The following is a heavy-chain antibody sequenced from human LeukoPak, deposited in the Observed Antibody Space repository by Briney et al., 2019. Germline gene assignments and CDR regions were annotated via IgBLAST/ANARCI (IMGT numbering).Heavy chain of an antibody. Sequence: ASVKVSCKASGYTFTSYGISWVRQAPGQGLEWMGWMNPNSGNTGYAQKFQGRVTMTRNASISTAYMDLGSLTSEDTAVYYCTIGKLASRRGSWFDPWGQGTLVTASS. D-gene: IGHD6-6*01. CDR1: GYTFTSYG. CDR2: MNPNSGNT. CDR3: TIGKLASRRGSWFDP. J-gene: IGHJ5*02. V-gene: IGHV1-8*02.